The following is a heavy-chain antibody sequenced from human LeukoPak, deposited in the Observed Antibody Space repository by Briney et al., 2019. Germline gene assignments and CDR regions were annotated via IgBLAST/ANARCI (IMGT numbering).Heavy chain of an antibody. CDR1: GFTFSDHY. CDR2: TRNKAYSYST. V-gene: IGHV3-72*01. J-gene: IGHJ4*02. CDR3: VRVDQDRDGFYLSY. Sequence: PGGSLRLSCAASGFTFSDHYMDWVRQAPGKGLEWVGRTRNKAYSYSTEYAASAKGRFTISRDASKNSLYLQMSSLKTEDTAVYYCVRVDQDRDGFYLSYWGQGTLVTVSS. D-gene: IGHD5-24*01.